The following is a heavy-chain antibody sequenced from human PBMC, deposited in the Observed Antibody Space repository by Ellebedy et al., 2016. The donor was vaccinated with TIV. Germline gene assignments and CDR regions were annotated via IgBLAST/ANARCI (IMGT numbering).Heavy chain of an antibody. CDR1: GFTFGRAW. Sequence: GESLKISCAASGFTFGRAWMNWVRQTPGKGLEWVGRIKSKRDGETTEYAAPVKGRFTISRENAKNALFLQMDGLRVDDSAVYYCVGFGVFNLWGQGAPVTVSS. CDR3: VGFGVFNL. CDR2: IKSKRDGETT. D-gene: IGHD3-3*01. J-gene: IGHJ5*02. V-gene: IGHV3-15*07.